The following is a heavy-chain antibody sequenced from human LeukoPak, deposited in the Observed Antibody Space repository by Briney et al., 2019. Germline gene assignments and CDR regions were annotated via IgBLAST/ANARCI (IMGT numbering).Heavy chain of an antibody. CDR3: ARDEGYSSSWYY. D-gene: IGHD6-13*01. J-gene: IGHJ4*02. CDR1: GGSITSHY. CDR2: MYYIGST. Sequence: SETLSLTCTVSGGSITSHYWSWIRQPPGKGLEWIGYMYYIGSTNYNPSLKSRLTISVDTSKNQFSLKLSSVTAADTAVYYCARDEGYSSSWYYWGQGTLVTVSS. V-gene: IGHV4-59*11.